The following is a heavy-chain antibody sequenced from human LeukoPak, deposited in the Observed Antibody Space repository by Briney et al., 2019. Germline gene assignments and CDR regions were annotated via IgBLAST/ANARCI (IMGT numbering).Heavy chain of an antibody. D-gene: IGHD1-26*01. CDR3: ARGIRGSYGTDY. Sequence: GGSLRLSCAASGFTLSSYWMHWVRQAPGKGLVWVSRINPDGSITNYADSVKGRFTISRDNAKNTLYLQMNSLRAEDPAVYYCARGIRGSYGTDYWGQGTLVTVSS. CDR2: INPDGSIT. J-gene: IGHJ4*02. CDR1: GFTLSSYW. V-gene: IGHV3-74*01.